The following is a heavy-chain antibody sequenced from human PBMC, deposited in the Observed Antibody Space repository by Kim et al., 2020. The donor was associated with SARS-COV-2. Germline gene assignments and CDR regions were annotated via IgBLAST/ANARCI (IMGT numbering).Heavy chain of an antibody. J-gene: IGHJ6*02. Sequence: GGSLRLSCAASGFTFSSYGMHWVRQAPGKGLEWVAVISYDGSNKYYADSVKGRFTISRDNSKNTLYLQMNSLRAEDTAVYYCAKDTYYDFWSGYYTDQNYGMDVWGQGTTVTVSS. D-gene: IGHD3-3*01. V-gene: IGHV3-30*18. CDR2: ISYDGSNK. CDR1: GFTFSSYG. CDR3: AKDTYYDFWSGYYTDQNYGMDV.